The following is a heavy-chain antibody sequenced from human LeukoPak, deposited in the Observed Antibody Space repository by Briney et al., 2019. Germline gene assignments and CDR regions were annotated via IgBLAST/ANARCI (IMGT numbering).Heavy chain of an antibody. CDR2: ISSSSSTI. J-gene: IGHJ4*02. Sequence: PGGSLRLSCAASGFTFSSYSMNWVRQAPGKGLEWVSYISSSSSTIYYADSVKGRFTISRDNAKNSLYLQMNSLRAEDTAVYYCARPAAANYWYFDYWGQGTLVTVSS. CDR1: GFTFSSYS. D-gene: IGHD2-2*01. V-gene: IGHV3-48*01. CDR3: ARPAAANYWYFDY.